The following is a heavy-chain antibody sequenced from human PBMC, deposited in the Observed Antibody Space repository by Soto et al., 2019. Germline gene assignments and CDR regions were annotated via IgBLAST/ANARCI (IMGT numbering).Heavy chain of an antibody. D-gene: IGHD3-22*01. CDR3: ARAISYYYDSSGYQADAFEI. CDR1: GYSFTSYW. CDR2: IYPGDSDT. J-gene: IGHJ3*02. V-gene: IGHV5-51*01. Sequence: PGESLKISCKGSGYSFTSYWIGWVRQMPGKGLEWVGIIYPGDSDTRYSPSFQGQVTISADKSISTAYLQWSSLKASDTAMYYCARAISYYYDSSGYQADAFEIWGQGTMVTVSS.